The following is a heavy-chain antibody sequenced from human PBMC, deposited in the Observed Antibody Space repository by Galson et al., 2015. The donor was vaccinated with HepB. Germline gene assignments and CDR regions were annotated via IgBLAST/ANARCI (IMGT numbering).Heavy chain of an antibody. J-gene: IGHJ5*02. CDR1: GGSLSSYY. D-gene: IGHD6-25*01. Sequence: SETLSLTCTVSGGSLSSYYWSWIRQPPGKGLEWIGYIHYSGNTNYNPSLKSRVLISVDTSKNQISLRLSSVTAADTATYYCARQRPEFGLAAYNWFDPWGQGTLVTVSS. V-gene: IGHV4-59*08. CDR2: IHYSGNT. CDR3: ARQRPEFGLAAYNWFDP.